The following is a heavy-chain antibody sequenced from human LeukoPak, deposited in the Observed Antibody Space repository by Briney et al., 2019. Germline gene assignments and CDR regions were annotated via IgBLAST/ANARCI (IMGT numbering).Heavy chain of an antibody. V-gene: IGHV3-74*01. CDR1: GFTFSSYW. D-gene: IGHD3-22*01. CDR3: ARVFYISPYYDSSGYYAG. Sequence: PGGSLRLSCAASGFTFSSYWMHWVRQAPGRGLVWVSRINSDGSSISYADSVKGRFTISRANAKNTLYLQMNSLRAEDTAVYYCARVFYISPYYDSSGYYAGWGQGTLVTVSS. J-gene: IGHJ4*02. CDR2: INSDGSSI.